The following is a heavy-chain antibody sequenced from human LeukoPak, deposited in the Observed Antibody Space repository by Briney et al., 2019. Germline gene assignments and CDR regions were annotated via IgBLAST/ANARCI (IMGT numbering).Heavy chain of an antibody. CDR2: ISGSGGST. Sequence: PGGSLRLSCAASGFTFSSYGMSWVRQAPGKGLEWVSVISGSGGSTYYADSVKGRFTISRDNSKNTLYLQMNSLRAEDTAVYYCARVYFDSSGYPTTNYFDYWGQGTLVTVSS. CDR1: GFTFSSYG. CDR3: ARVYFDSSGYPTTNYFDY. J-gene: IGHJ4*02. V-gene: IGHV3-23*01. D-gene: IGHD3-22*01.